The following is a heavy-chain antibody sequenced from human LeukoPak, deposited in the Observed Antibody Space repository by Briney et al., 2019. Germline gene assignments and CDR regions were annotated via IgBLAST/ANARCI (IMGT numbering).Heavy chain of an antibody. CDR3: ARGLAHGGIANWFDP. Sequence: SETLSLTCTVSGGSSSSHYWSWIRQPPGKGLEWIGYIYYSGSTNYNPSLKSRVTISVDTSKNQFSLKLSSVTAADTAVYYCARGLAHGGIANWFDPWGQGTLVTVSS. D-gene: IGHD2-21*01. CDR1: GGSSSSHY. J-gene: IGHJ5*02. CDR2: IYYSGST. V-gene: IGHV4-59*11.